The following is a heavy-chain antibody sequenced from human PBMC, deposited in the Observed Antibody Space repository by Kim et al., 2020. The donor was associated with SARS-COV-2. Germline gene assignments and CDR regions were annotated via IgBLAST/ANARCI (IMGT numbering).Heavy chain of an antibody. J-gene: IGHJ4*02. D-gene: IGHD3-16*02. CDR2: ISGSGGST. V-gene: IGHV3-23*01. CDR1: GFTFSSYA. CDR3: AKDRGVYDYVWGSYPFY. Sequence: GGSLRLSCAASGFTFSSYAMSWVRQAPGKGLEWVSAISGSGGSTYYADSAKGRFTISRDNSKNTLYLQMNSLRAEDTAVYYCAKDRGVYDYVWGSYPFYWGQGTLVTVSS.